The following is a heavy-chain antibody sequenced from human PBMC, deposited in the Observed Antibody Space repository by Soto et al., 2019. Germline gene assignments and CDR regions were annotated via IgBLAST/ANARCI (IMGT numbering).Heavy chain of an antibody. J-gene: IGHJ5*01. CDR1: GYTFTSYG. V-gene: IGHV1-18*01. D-gene: IGHD2-8*01. CDR3: GRLIGNSWLDY. CDR2: ISAYNGNT. Sequence: ASVKVSCKASGYTFTSYGISWVRQAPGQGLEWMGWISAYNGNTNYAQKLQGRVTINADMSKNQVSLQLNSVTPEDSAVYYCGRLIGNSWLDYWGQGTLVTVSS.